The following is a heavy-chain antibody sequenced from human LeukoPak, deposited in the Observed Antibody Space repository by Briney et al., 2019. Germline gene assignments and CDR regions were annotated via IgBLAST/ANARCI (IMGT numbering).Heavy chain of an antibody. CDR1: GGTFSSYA. D-gene: IGHD6-19*01. Sequence: ASVKVSCKASGGTFSSYAISWVRQAPEEGLEWMGRIIPILGIANYAQKFQGRVAITADKSTSTAYMELSSLRSEDTAVYYCASVLSGIAVAGSFDPWGQGTLVTVS. CDR2: IIPILGIA. V-gene: IGHV1-69*04. J-gene: IGHJ5*02. CDR3: ASVLSGIAVAGSFDP.